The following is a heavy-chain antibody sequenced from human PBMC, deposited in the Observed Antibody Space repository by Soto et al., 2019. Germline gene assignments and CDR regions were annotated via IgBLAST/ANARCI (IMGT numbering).Heavy chain of an antibody. D-gene: IGHD2-2*02. CDR2: IIPILGIA. V-gene: IGHV1-69*02. CDR3: AMEYCSSTSCYRDY. J-gene: IGHJ4*02. Sequence: QVQLVQSGAEVKKPGSSVKVSCKASGGTFSSYTISWVRQAPGQGLEWMGRIIPILGIANYAQKLQGRVKINADKSTSTAYMDLSSLRSEDTAVYYCAMEYCSSTSCYRDYWGQGTLVTVSS. CDR1: GGTFSSYT.